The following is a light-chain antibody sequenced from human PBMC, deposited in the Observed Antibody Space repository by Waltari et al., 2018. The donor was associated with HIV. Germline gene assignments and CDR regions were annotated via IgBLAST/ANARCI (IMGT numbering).Light chain of an antibody. CDR1: SSDVGAYNY. CDR3: SSYTSGSAVL. V-gene: IGLV2-14*01. Sequence: QSALTQPAYVSGSPGQSNTISCTGSSSDVGAYNYVSWYPQHPVKAPKLIIYEVSNRPSGVSNRFSGSKSGSTASLTISGLQAEDEADYYCSSYTSGSAVLFGGGTKVTVL. J-gene: IGLJ3*02. CDR2: EVS.